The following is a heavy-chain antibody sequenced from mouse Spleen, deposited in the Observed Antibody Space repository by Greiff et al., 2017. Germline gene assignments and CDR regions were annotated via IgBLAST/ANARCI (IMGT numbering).Heavy chain of an antibody. CDR2: IYPGDGDT. Sequence: QVQLQQSGAELARPGASVKLSCTASGYTFISYGISWVKQRTGQGLEWIGRIYPGDGDTNYNGKFKGKATLTADKSSSTAYMQLSRLTSEDSAVYFCARGDGYYHYFGYWGQSTTLTGSS. D-gene: IGHD2-3*01. V-gene: IGHV1-81*01. CDR3: ARGDGYYHYFGY. CDR1: GYTFISYG. J-gene: IGHJ2*01.